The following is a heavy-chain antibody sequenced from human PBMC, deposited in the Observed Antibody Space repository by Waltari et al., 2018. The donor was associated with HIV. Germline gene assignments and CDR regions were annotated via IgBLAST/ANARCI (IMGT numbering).Heavy chain of an antibody. Sequence: QVQLVQSGAAVKKPGASVKVSCKPSGYTFSNYGITWVRPAQGQGLEWMGWVTPYNGNTNYARNVQGRVTMTTDTSTTTAYMELRSLRSDDTALYYCARDRGKYYGSGTDSFDIWGQGTTVTVSS. CDR3: ARDRGKYYGSGTDSFDI. CDR2: VTPYNGNT. CDR1: GYTFSNYG. V-gene: IGHV1-18*01. D-gene: IGHD3-10*01. J-gene: IGHJ3*02.